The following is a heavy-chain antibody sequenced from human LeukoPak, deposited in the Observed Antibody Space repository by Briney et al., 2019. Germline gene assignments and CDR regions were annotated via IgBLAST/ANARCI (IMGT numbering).Heavy chain of an antibody. Sequence: GGSLRLSCAASGFTFSSYSMNWVRQAPGKGLEWVSSISSSSSYIYYADSVKGRFTISRHNAKNSLYQQMNSLRAEDTAVYYCARDCGGRYYDAFDIGGQGTMVTVSS. J-gene: IGHJ3*02. CDR3: ARDCGGRYYDAFDI. CDR2: ISSSSSYI. CDR1: GFTFSSYS. V-gene: IGHV3-21*01. D-gene: IGHD1-26*01.